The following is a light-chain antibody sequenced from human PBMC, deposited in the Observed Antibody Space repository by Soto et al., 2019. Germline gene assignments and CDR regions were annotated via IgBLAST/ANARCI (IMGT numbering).Light chain of an antibody. CDR1: QSIGSY. V-gene: IGKV1-39*01. CDR3: QQYSVYWT. CDR2: AAY. J-gene: IGKJ1*01. Sequence: DIQMTQSPSSLSASVGDRITITCRASQSIGSYLNWYQRKPGRAPNLLIYAAYSLQSGVPSRFSGSGSGTDFTLTISGLRPEDFATYYCQQYSVYWTFGQGTKVEIK.